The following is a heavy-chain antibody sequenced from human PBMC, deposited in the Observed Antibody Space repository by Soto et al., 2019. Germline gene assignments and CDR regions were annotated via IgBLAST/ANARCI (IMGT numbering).Heavy chain of an antibody. V-gene: IGHV3-48*02. D-gene: IGHD2-2*01. Sequence: GGSLRLSCAASGFTFSGFTMNWVRQAPGRGLEWVSYISRRGETIYYADSVKGRFTISRDNAENSLYLQMNSLRDEDTAVYYCASRNLADCSGTSCIYYFDYWGQGTLVTVSS. CDR1: GFTFSGFT. CDR3: ASRNLADCSGTSCIYYFDY. CDR2: ISRRGETI. J-gene: IGHJ4*02.